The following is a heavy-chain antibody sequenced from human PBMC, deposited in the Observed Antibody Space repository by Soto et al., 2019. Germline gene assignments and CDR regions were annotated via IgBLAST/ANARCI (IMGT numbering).Heavy chain of an antibody. CDR3: ARGILTGSYYYYYGMDV. CDR2: IGTAGDT. CDR1: GFTFSSYD. J-gene: IGHJ6*02. D-gene: IGHD3-9*01. Sequence: LRLSCAASGFTFSSYDMHWVRQATGKGLEWVSAIGTAGDTYYPGSVKGRFTISRENAKNSLYLQMNSLRAGDTAVYYCARGILTGSYYYYYGMDVWGQGTTVTLSS. V-gene: IGHV3-13*04.